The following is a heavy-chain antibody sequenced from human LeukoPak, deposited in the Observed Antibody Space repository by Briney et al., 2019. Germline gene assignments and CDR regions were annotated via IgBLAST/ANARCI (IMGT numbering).Heavy chain of an antibody. D-gene: IGHD3-10*01. CDR1: GGSISSYY. CDR2: IYTSGST. Sequence: SETLSLTCTVSGGSISSYYWSWIRQPAGKGLEWIGRIYTSGSTNYNPSLKSRVTMSVDTSKNQFSLKLSSVTAADTAVYYCARRTGDGSGSLRGEWFDPWGQGTLVTVSS. V-gene: IGHV4-4*07. CDR3: ARRTGDGSGSLRGEWFDP. J-gene: IGHJ5*02.